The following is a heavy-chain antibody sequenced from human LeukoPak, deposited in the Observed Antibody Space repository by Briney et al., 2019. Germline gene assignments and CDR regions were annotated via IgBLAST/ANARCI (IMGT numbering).Heavy chain of an antibody. CDR2: IYYSGST. CDR3: ARQDGYVSHFDY. J-gene: IGHJ4*02. CDR1: GGSISSYY. Sequence: SETLSLTCTVSGGSISSYYWSWIRQPPGKGLEWIGYIYYSGSTNYNPSLKSRVTISVDTSKNQFSLKLSSVTAAGTAVYYCARQDGYVSHFDYWGQGTLVTVSS. D-gene: IGHD5-24*01. V-gene: IGHV4-59*08.